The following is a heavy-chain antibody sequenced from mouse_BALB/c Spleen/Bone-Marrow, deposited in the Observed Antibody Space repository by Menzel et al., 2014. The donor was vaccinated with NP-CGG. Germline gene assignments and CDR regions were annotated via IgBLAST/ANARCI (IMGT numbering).Heavy chain of an antibody. V-gene: IGHV1-9*01. CDR3: ARREVSYYYDY. CDR1: GYTFSSYW. Sequence: VKLMESGAELMKPGASVKTSCKATGYTFSSYWIEWVKQRPGHGLEWIGEILPGSGSTNYNEKFKGKATFTADTSSNTAYMQLSSLTSEDSAVYYCARREVSYYYDYWGQGTTLTVSS. CDR2: ILPGSGST. D-gene: IGHD2-12*01. J-gene: IGHJ2*01.